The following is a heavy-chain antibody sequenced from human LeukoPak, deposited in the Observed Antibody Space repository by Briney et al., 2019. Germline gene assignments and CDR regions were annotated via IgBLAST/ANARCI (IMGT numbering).Heavy chain of an antibody. CDR2: ISAYNGNT. J-gene: IGHJ4*02. CDR1: GYTFTSYG. V-gene: IGHV1-18*01. Sequence: GASVKVSCKASGYTFTSYGISWVRQAPGQGLEWMGWISAYNGNTNYAQKLQGRVTMTTDTSTSTAYMELRSLRSDDTAVYYCARSPDYGSGSYCPTDSYWGQGTLVTVSS. CDR3: ARSPDYGSGSYCPTDSY. D-gene: IGHD3-10*01.